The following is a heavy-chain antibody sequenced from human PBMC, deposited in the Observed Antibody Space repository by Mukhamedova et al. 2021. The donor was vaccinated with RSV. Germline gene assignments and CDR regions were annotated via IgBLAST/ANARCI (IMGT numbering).Heavy chain of an antibody. J-gene: IGHJ4*02. V-gene: IGHV3-23*01. D-gene: IGHD2-21*02. CDR3: AKVCGGDCYFXDY. Sequence: TISRDNSKNTLYLQMNSLRAEDTAVYYCAKVCGGDCYFXDYWGQGTLVTVSS.